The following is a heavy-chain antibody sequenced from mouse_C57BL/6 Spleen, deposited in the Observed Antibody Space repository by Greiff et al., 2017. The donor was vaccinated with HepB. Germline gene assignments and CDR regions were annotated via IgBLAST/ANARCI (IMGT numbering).Heavy chain of an antibody. CDR2: ILPGSGST. D-gene: IGHD1-1*01. J-gene: IGHJ1*03. CDR1: GYTFTGYW. V-gene: IGHV1-9*01. Sequence: QVQLQQSGAELMKPGASVKLSCKATGYTFTGYWIEWVKQRPGHGLEWIGEILPGSGSTNYNEKFKGKATFTADTSSNTAYMQLSTLTTEYSAIYYCARTPLFITTVVVPFDVWGTGTTVTVSS. CDR3: ARTPLFITTVVVPFDV.